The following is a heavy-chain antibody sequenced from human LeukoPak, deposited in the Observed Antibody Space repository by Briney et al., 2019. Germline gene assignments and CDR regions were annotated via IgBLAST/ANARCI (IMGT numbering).Heavy chain of an antibody. CDR1: GYTFTSYG. V-gene: IGHV1-18*01. CDR2: ISAYNGNT. D-gene: IGHD2-2*01. CDR3: ARDACSSTSCSNDY. Sequence: ASVKVSCKASGYTFTSYGISWVRQAPGQGFEWMGWISAYNGNTNYAQKFQGRVTMTTDTSTSTAYMELSSLRSEDTAVYYCARDACSSTSCSNDYWGQGTLVTVSS. J-gene: IGHJ4*02.